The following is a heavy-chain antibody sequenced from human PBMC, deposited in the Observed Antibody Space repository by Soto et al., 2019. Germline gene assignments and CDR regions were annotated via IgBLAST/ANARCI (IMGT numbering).Heavy chain of an antibody. J-gene: IGHJ4*02. Sequence: PSETLSLTCTVSGGSISSGGYYWSWIRQHPGKGLEWIGYIYYSGSTYYNPSLKSRVTISVDTSKNQFSLKLSSVTAADTAVYYCARDSPQSYGDYVYYFDYWGQGTLVTVSS. D-gene: IGHD4-17*01. CDR1: GGSISSGGYY. V-gene: IGHV4-31*03. CDR3: ARDSPQSYGDYVYYFDY. CDR2: IYYSGST.